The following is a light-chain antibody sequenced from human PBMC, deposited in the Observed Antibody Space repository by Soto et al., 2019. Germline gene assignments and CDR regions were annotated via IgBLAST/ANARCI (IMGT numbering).Light chain of an antibody. V-gene: IGLV2-11*01. Sequence: QSVLAQPRSMSGSPGQSVTISCTGTSSDVGGYNYVSWYQQHPGKAPKLVIYDVSKRPSGVPDRFSGSKSANTASLTISGLQAEDEADYYCCSYAGNSLWVFGGGTKLTVL. CDR1: SSDVGGYNY. CDR3: CSYAGNSLWV. CDR2: DVS. J-gene: IGLJ3*02.